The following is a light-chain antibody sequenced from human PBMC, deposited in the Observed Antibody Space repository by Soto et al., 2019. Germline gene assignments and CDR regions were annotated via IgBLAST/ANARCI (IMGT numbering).Light chain of an antibody. J-gene: IGLJ1*01. V-gene: IGLV1-44*01. CDR1: SSNIGSSN. CDR2: TNN. Sequence: SFLTHAPSSCVTRGHRCTISCSGSSSNIGSSNVNWYQQLPGTAPKLLIYTNNKRTSGVPDRFSGSKSGTSASLAISGLQSEDEADYYCAEWDDSLNGRVLGNGKKVNVL. CDR3: AEWDDSLNGRV.